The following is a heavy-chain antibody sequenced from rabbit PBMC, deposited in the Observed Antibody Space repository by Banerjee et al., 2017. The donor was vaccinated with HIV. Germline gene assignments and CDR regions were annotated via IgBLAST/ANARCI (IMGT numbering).Heavy chain of an antibody. J-gene: IGHJ6*01. CDR2: IGAGSSGTT. V-gene: IGHV1S45*01. CDR1: GFTLSSYW. CDR3: ARDLAGVIGWNFGL. Sequence: QEQLEESGGDLVQPEGSLTLTCKASGFTLSSYWMWWVRQAPGKGLEWIACIGAGSSGTTYYASWAKGRFTISKTSSTTVTLQMTSLTAADTATYFCARDLAGVIGWNFGLWGPGTLVTVS. D-gene: IGHD4-1*01.